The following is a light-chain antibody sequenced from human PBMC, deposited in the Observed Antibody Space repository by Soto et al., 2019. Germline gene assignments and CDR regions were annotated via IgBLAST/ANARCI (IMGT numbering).Light chain of an antibody. CDR1: SGHSSYA. Sequence: QLVLTQSPSASASLGASVKLTCTLSSGHSSYAIAWHQQQPEKGPRYLMKVNSDGSHSKGDGIPDRFSGSNSGAERYLTISSLQSEDEADYYCQTWGTGSWVFGGGTKVTVL. CDR3: QTWGTGSWV. CDR2: VNSDGSH. V-gene: IGLV4-69*01. J-gene: IGLJ3*02.